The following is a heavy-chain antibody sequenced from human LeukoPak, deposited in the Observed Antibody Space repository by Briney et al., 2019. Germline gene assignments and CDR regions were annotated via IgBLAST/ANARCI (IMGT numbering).Heavy chain of an antibody. D-gene: IGHD3-22*01. CDR1: GGSFSGYY. CDR2: INHSGST. CDR3: ARFSNYYDSSGYRHDAFDI. Sequence: PSETLSLTCAVYGGSFSGYYWSWIRQPPGKGLEWIGEINHSGSTNYNPSLKSRVTISVDTSKNQFSLKLSSVTAADTAVYYCARFSNYYDSSGYRHDAFDIWGQGTMVTVSS. V-gene: IGHV4-34*01. J-gene: IGHJ3*02.